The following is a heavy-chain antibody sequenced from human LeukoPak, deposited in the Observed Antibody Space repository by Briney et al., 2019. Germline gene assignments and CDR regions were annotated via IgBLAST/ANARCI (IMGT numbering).Heavy chain of an antibody. CDR2: IYSSGST. D-gene: IGHD1-14*01. CDR3: ARDPTAGTGIDH. V-gene: IGHV4-4*07. Sequence: SETLSLTCTVSGGSISYYYWSWIRQPAGKGLEWIGRIYSSGSTKYNPSLKSRVTMSVDTSKNQFSLKLSSVTAADTAVYYCARDPTAGTGIDHRGQGTLVTVSS. J-gene: IGHJ4*02. CDR1: GGSISYYY.